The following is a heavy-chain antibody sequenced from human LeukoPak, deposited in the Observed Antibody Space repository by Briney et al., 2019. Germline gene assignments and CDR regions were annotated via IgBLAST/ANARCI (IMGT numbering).Heavy chain of an antibody. CDR3: ARDRGSIVGAPLDY. Sequence: GGSLRLSCAVSGLSFSTSWMDWVRQAPGKGLEWVSSISSSSSYIYYADSVKGRFTISRDNAKNSLYLQMNSLRAEDTAVYYCARDRGSIVGAPLDYWGQGTLVTVSS. CDR1: GLSFSTSW. V-gene: IGHV3-21*01. CDR2: ISSSSSYI. D-gene: IGHD1-26*01. J-gene: IGHJ4*02.